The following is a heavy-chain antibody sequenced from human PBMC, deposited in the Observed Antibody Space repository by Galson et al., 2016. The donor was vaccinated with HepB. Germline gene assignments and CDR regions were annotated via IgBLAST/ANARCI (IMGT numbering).Heavy chain of an antibody. D-gene: IGHD4-23*01. V-gene: IGHV4-59*01. CDR3: ARSNGGNSGADY. Sequence: SETLSLTCTVSGGSISDYYWSWIRQPPGKGLEWIGYIYNSGSTNYNPSLKSRVTISIDTPKNQFSLKVSSVTAADTAVYYCARSNGGNSGADYWGQGAHVTVSS. J-gene: IGHJ4*02. CDR1: GGSISDYY. CDR2: IYNSGST.